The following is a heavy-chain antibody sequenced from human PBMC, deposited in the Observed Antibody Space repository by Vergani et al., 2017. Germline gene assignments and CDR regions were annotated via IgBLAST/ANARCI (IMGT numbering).Heavy chain of an antibody. Sequence: QLQLQESDPGLVKPSETLSLTCTVSGGSIRSTFYYWGWIRQPPGKGLGWIGTIYYSGSTYYNPSLKSRVTISVDTSKNHFSLKLNSVTAADTAVYYCARHKEQLVPGNYYYYYYMDVWGKGTTVTVSS. CDR1: GGSIRSTFYY. V-gene: IGHV4-39*01. CDR3: ARHKEQLVPGNYYYYYYMDV. J-gene: IGHJ6*03. CDR2: IYYSGST. D-gene: IGHD6-13*01.